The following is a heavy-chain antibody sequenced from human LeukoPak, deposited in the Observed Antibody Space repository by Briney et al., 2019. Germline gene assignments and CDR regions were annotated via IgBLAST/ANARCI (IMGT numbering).Heavy chain of an antibody. CDR3: ARLAATAGSPYFDY. CDR2: IYNDGSST. CDR1: GFTFSSYW. V-gene: IGHV3-74*01. Sequence: GGSLRLSCAASGFTFSSYWMHWVRQAPGEGLVWVSRIYNDGSSTNYADSVKGRFTISRDNAKNTLYLQMNSLRAEDTAVYYCARLAATAGSPYFDYWGQGTLVTVSS. J-gene: IGHJ4*02. D-gene: IGHD6-25*01.